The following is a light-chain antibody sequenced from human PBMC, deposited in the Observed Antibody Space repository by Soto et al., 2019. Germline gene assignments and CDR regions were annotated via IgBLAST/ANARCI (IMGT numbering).Light chain of an antibody. CDR3: QQYYTTSLT. V-gene: IGKV4-1*01. J-gene: IGKJ1*01. CDR1: QNVLYSSNNKYY. CDR2: WAS. Sequence: DFVMTQSPDSLAVSLGERATINCKSSQNVLYSSNNKYYLAWYQQKSGQPPKLLIYWASTRESGVPDRFSGSGSGTDFTLTISSLQAEDVAVYYCQQYYTTSLTFGQGTKVEIK.